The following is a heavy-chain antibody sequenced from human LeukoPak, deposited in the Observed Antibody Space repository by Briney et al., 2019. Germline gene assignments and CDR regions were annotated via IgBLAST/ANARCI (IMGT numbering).Heavy chain of an antibody. D-gene: IGHD6-19*01. V-gene: IGHV3-15*01. J-gene: IGHJ4*02. CDR2: IKSKTDGGTT. Sequence: GGSLRLSCAASGFTFSNAWMSWVRQAPGKGLEWVGRIKSKTDGGTTDYAAPVKGRFTISRDDSKNTLYLQMNSLKTEDTAVYYCTTEGTVAAIYYYFDYWGQGTLVTVSS. CDR1: GFTFSNAW. CDR3: TTEGTVAAIYYYFDY.